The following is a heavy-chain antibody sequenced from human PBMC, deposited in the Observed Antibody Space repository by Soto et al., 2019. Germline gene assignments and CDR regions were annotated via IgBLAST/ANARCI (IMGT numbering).Heavy chain of an antibody. D-gene: IGHD3-10*01. Sequence: SETLSLTCSVPGGSVSRYWWSWIRPPPGKGLEWIGYIYYTGSTNYSPSLKGRVTISLDASKSQFSLKLTSVTAADTAVYYCARGPGASDYYFDYWGPGTLVTVSS. V-gene: IGHV4-59*02. CDR3: ARGPGASDYYFDY. J-gene: IGHJ4*02. CDR1: GGSVSRYW. CDR2: IYYTGST.